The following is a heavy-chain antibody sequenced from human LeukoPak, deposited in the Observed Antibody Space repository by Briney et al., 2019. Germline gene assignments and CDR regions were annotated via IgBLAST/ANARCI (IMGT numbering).Heavy chain of an antibody. Sequence: ASVKVSCKASGYTFTSYYMHWVRQAPGQGLEWMGIINPSGGSTTYTQEFQGRITMTRDTSTSTVHMELSSLRSDDTAVYYCARAGSYYDSTSHYSFDYWGQGTLVTVSS. CDR2: INPSGGST. J-gene: IGHJ4*02. D-gene: IGHD3-22*01. CDR3: ARAGSYYDSTSHYSFDY. CDR1: GYTFTSYY. V-gene: IGHV1-46*01.